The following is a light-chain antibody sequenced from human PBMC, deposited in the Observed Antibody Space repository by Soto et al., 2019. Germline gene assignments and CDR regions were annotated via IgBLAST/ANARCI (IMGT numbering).Light chain of an antibody. V-gene: IGLV1-44*01. CDR3: AAWDDSLNAVV. CDR2: TNH. J-gene: IGLJ2*01. Sequence: QSALTQPPSVSGTPGQKVSISCSGSASNLGGNPVNWYQHLPGAAPKLLIYTNHQRPSGVPDRFSGSKSGTSASLAISGLRSEDEADFYCAAWDDSLNAVVFGGGTK. CDR1: ASNLGGNP.